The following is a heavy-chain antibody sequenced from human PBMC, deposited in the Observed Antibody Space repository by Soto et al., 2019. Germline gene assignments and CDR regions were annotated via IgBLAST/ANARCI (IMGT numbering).Heavy chain of an antibody. CDR2: ISNSGDST. CDR3: AKDLQGVLLDYFDY. CDR1: GFTFSNYA. J-gene: IGHJ4*02. V-gene: IGHV3-23*01. Sequence: GGSLRLSCAASGFTFSNYAMGWVRQAPGKGLQWVSDISNSGDSTHYADSVKGRFTVSRDNSKNTLYLQMNSLRTEDTAVYYCAKDLQGVLLDYFDYWGQGTPVTV. D-gene: IGHD2-8*01.